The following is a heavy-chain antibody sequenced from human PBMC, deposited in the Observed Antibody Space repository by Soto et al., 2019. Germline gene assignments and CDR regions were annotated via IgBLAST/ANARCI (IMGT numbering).Heavy chain of an antibody. D-gene: IGHD2-15*01. CDR2: IIPIFGTA. J-gene: IGHJ6*02. CDR1: GGTFSSYA. CDR3: ARDLWCSGGSCYLDV. V-gene: IGHV1-69*13. Sequence: GASVKVSCKASGGTFSSYAISWVRQSPGQGLEWMGGIIPIFGTANYAQKFQGRVTITADESTSTAYMELSSLRSEDTAVYYCARDLWCSGGSCYLDVWGQGTTVTVSS.